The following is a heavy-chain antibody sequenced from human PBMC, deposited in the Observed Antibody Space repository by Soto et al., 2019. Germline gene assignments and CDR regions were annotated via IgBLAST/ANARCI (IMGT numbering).Heavy chain of an antibody. CDR3: GRLAEAATGHTDFDF. Sequence: PSETLSLTCTVSGASIKSRNYFWGWIRQPPGKGLEFVGSIHSSGGTYYNPSLKSRVTVSVDLSNSHFSLSLKSLTATDTAVYYCGRLAEAATGHTDFDFRGQGTLVTVSS. J-gene: IGHJ4*02. CDR1: GASIKSRNYF. CDR2: IHSSGGT. D-gene: IGHD2-15*01. V-gene: IGHV4-39*02.